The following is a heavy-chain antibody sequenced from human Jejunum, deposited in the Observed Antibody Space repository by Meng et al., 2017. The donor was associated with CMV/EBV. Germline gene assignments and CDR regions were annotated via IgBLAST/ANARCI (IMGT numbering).Heavy chain of an antibody. V-gene: IGHV1-18*01. CDR3: ARNRPRGVATGANWFDP. D-gene: IGHD5-12*01. Sequence: QVRWVVSRVEGVKPVALVKVSCKDSGYSFTSYGISVVRKAPGQGLEWMGWISAYNGNTNYAQKLKGRVTMTTDTSTGTAYMELRSLRSDDTAVYYCARNRPRGVATGANWFDPWGQGTLVTVSS. J-gene: IGHJ5*02. CDR2: ISAYNGNT. CDR1: GYSFTSYG.